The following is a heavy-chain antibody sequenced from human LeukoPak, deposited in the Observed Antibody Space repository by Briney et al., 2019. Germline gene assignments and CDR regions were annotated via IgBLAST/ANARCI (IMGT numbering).Heavy chain of an antibody. Sequence: PSETLSLTCTVSGGSISSYYWSWIRQPPGKGLEWVGYIYYNGGTNYNPSLRSRVTISVDTSKNHFSLRLSSVTAADTAMYYCARAGGVDTAMDANFDYWGQGTLITVSS. CDR3: ARAGGVDTAMDANFDY. J-gene: IGHJ4*02. CDR2: IYYNGGT. D-gene: IGHD5-18*01. V-gene: IGHV4-59*01. CDR1: GGSISSYY.